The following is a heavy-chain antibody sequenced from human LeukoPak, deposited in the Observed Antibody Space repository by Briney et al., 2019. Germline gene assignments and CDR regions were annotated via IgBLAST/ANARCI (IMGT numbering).Heavy chain of an antibody. J-gene: IGHJ4*02. D-gene: IGHD3-10*01. V-gene: IGHV1-2*02. CDR2: INPNSGGT. Sequence: ASVKVSCKASGYTFTGYYMHWVRQAPGQGLEWMGWINPNSGGTNYAQKFQGRVTMTRDTSISTAYKELSRLRSDDTAVYYCARDGWGLYYPYYFDYWGQGTLVTVSS. CDR3: ARDGWGLYYPYYFDY. CDR1: GYTFTGYY.